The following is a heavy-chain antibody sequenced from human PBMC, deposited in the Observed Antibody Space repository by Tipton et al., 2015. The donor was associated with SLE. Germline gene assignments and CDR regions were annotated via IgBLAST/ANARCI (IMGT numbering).Heavy chain of an antibody. V-gene: IGHV4-39*07. Sequence: TLSLTCTVSGGSISSTSYYCGWIRQPPGKGLEWIGSIYYSGSTYYNPSLKSRVTISVDTSKNQFSLKLSSVTAADTAVYYCAGDSGSYYAFDYWGQGTLVTVSS. CDR1: GGSISSTSYY. CDR2: IYYSGST. D-gene: IGHD1-26*01. CDR3: AGDSGSYYAFDY. J-gene: IGHJ4*02.